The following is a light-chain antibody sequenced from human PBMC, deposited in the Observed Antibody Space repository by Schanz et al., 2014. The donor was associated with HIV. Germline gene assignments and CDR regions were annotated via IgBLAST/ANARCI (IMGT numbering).Light chain of an antibody. Sequence: QSALTQPASVSGSPGQSITISCTGTSSDVGSYDLVSWYQQHPGRAPKLLISEVSKRPSGVSPRFSGSRSGNTASLTISGLQADDEADYYCSSYAGSSTVVFGGGTKLTVL. CDR2: EVS. J-gene: IGLJ3*02. CDR1: SSDVGSYDL. CDR3: SSYAGSSTVV. V-gene: IGLV2-23*02.